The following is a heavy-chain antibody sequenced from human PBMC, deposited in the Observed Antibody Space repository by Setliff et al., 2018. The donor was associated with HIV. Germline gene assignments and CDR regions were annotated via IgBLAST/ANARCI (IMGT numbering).Heavy chain of an antibody. V-gene: IGHV4-30-4*08. Sequence: PSETLSLTCTVSGGSISSDDYYWNWIRQPPGKGLEWIGYITYSGSAYYNLSLKSRLTISVDTSKNQFSLKLNSVTAADTAVDFCARMSISASVYFDYWGQGSQVTSPQ. CDR3: ARMSISASVYFDY. J-gene: IGHJ4*02. CDR2: ITYSGSA. D-gene: IGHD6-25*01. CDR1: GGSISSDDYY.